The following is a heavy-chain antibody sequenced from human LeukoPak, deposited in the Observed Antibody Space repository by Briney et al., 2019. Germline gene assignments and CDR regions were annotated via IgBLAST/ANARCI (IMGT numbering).Heavy chain of an antibody. V-gene: IGHV3-7*01. CDR3: ARPVYCGGDCYPYFDY. D-gene: IGHD2-21*02. Sequence: GGSLRLSCAASGFTFSSYWMSWVRQAPGKGLEWVANIKEDGSEKYYVDSVKGRFTISRDNAKNSLYLQMNSLRAEDTAVYYCARPVYCGGDCYPYFDYWGQGTLVTVSS. CDR2: IKEDGSEK. CDR1: GFTFSSYW. J-gene: IGHJ4*02.